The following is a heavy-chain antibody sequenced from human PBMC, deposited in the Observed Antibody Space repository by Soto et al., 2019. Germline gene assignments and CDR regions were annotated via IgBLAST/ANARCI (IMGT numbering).Heavy chain of an antibody. Sequence: SVKVSCKASGGTFGSYAISWVRQAPGQGLEWMGGIIPIFGTANYAQKFQGRVTITADESTSTAYMELSSLRSEDTAVYYCARDRRAQGDTYYYYGMDVWGQGTTVTVSS. CDR3: ARDRRAQGDTYYYYGMDV. J-gene: IGHJ6*02. D-gene: IGHD3-16*01. V-gene: IGHV1-69*13. CDR1: GGTFGSYA. CDR2: IIPIFGTA.